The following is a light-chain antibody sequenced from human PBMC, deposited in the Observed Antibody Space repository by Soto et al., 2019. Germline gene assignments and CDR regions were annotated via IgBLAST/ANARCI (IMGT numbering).Light chain of an antibody. CDR1: SSDVGGYNY. V-gene: IGLV2-14*01. Sequence: QSALTQPASVSGSPGQSITISCTGTSSDVGGYNYVSWYQQHPGKAPKLMIYEVSNRPSGVSNRCSGSKSGNTASLTISGLQAEDEADYYCGSYTSSSTRVFGGGTKVTVL. J-gene: IGLJ3*02. CDR3: GSYTSSSTRV. CDR2: EVS.